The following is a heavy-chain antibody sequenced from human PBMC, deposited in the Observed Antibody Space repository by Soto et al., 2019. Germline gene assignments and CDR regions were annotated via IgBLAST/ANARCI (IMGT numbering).Heavy chain of an antibody. Sequence: GASVTVSCKASGYTFTSYAMHWVRQAPGQRLEWMGWINAGNGNTKYSQKFQGRVTITRDTSASTAYMELSSLRSEDTAVYYCARGPFDYGDYVDYYYYGMDVWGQGTTVTVSS. CDR2: INAGNGNT. D-gene: IGHD4-17*01. CDR3: ARGPFDYGDYVDYYYYGMDV. J-gene: IGHJ6*02. CDR1: GYTFTSYA. V-gene: IGHV1-3*01.